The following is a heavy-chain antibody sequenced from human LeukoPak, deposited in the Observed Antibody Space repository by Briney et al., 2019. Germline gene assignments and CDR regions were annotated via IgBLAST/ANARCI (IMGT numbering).Heavy chain of an antibody. V-gene: IGHV3-48*02. CDR1: GFTFSSFW. J-gene: IGHJ3*02. CDR2: IGSSGSTV. CDR3: ARDTLEYSNSPDALDI. Sequence: GGSLRLSCAASGFTFSSFWMSWVRQAPGKGLEWVSYIGSSGSTVYYADPVKGRFTISRDNAKNSLYMQMESLRDEDTAIYYCARDTLEYSNSPDALDIWGQGTMVTVSS. D-gene: IGHD4-23*01.